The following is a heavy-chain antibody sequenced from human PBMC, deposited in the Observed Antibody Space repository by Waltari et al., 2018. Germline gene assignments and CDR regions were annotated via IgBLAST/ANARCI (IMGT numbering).Heavy chain of an antibody. CDR3: ARDPARLVGIDY. D-gene: IGHD6-6*01. Sequence: EVQLVQSGAEVKKPGESLKISCKSSGYSFNNYWIGWVRQMPEKGLEWMGIIHPGDSDTRYSPSFEGQVTISVDKSITTAYLQWSSLKASDTAMYYCARDPARLVGIDYWGQGTLVTVSS. J-gene: IGHJ4*02. CDR1: GYSFNNYW. V-gene: IGHV5-51*01. CDR2: IHPGDSDT.